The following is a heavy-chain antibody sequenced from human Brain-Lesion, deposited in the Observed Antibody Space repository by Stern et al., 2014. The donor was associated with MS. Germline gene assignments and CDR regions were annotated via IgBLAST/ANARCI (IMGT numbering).Heavy chain of an antibody. Sequence: VQLVQSGPGLVKPSETLSLTCTVAGGSVSSTSYAWAWIRPPPGKGLEWVGTIYYSGKTYYSPSLKSRLTISLDTPKNQFSLQLRSVPAADTAVYYCAGEEDIRYCSGGSCTGNWFDPWGQGTLVTVSS. CDR2: IYYSGKT. J-gene: IGHJ5*02. CDR1: GGSVSSTSYA. CDR3: AGEEDIRYCSGGSCTGNWFDP. D-gene: IGHD2-15*01. V-gene: IGHV4-39*01.